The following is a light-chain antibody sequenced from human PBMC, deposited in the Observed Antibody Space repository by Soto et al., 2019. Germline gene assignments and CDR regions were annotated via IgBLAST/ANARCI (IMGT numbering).Light chain of an antibody. J-gene: IGLJ3*02. V-gene: IGLV7-46*01. CDR2: DTS. CDR1: TGAVTSGHY. CDR3: MLSNSGARV. Sequence: QAVVTQEPSLTVSPGGTVTLTCGSSTGAVTSGHYPYWFQQKPGQAPRTLIYDTSNRHSWTPARFSGSLLGGKAALTLSGARLEDEAEYHCMLSNSGARVFGGGTKLTVL.